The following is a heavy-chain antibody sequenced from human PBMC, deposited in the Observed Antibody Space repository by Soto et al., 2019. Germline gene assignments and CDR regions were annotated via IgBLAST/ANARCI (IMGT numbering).Heavy chain of an antibody. CDR3: ARVHVMVVAGSTFDY. CDR1: GYSISSGPY. V-gene: IGHV4-38-2*02. D-gene: IGHD6-19*01. CDR2: IYHGGTT. Sequence: SETLSLTCTVSGYSISSGPYWAWIRQPPGKGPEWIASIYHGGTTFYNPSLKSRITISVDTSNNQFSLKLTSVTAADTAVYYCARVHVMVVAGSTFDYWGHGTLVTVSS. J-gene: IGHJ4*01.